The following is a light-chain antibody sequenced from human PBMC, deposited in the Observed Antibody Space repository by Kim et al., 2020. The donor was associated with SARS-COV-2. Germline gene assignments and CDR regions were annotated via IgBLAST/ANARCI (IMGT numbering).Light chain of an antibody. Sequence: FPWDTATLSFWASQCLCNSERAWYQQKPGQTPRLLIYGVSTRAPGVPERFAGSVSGPDFTLTISSLQSEDFAVYYCQQYSVSPLTFGQGTRLEIK. J-gene: IGKJ5*01. CDR3: QQYSVSPLT. CDR1: QCLCNSE. V-gene: IGKV3-20*01. CDR2: GVS.